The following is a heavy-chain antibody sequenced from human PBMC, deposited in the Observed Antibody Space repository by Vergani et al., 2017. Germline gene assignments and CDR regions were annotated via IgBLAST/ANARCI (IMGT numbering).Heavy chain of an antibody. D-gene: IGHD3-3*01. CDR3: ASRNFWSXYYRPHYYYYYMDV. CDR1: GGSISSGSYY. CDR2: IYTSGST. V-gene: IGHV4-61*02. J-gene: IGHJ6*03. Sequence: QVQLQESGPGLVKPSQTLALTCTVSGGSISSGSYYWSWIRQPAGKGLEWIGRIYTSGSTNYNPPLKSRVTMSVDTSKNQFSLKLSSVTAADTAVYYCASRNFWSXYYRPHYYYYYMDVWGKGTTVTVCS.